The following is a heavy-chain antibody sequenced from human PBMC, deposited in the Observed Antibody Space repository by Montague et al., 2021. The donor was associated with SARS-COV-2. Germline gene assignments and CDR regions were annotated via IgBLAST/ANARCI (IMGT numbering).Heavy chain of an antibody. Sequence: TRSLTCAVSGGSVSSGGCSWFWIREPPGKGLEWIGHIHHSGNTYYNPSLKSRATISGDRPKNQFSLRVTSVSAADTAVYSCASYRDYGDYYWGQGILVTVSS. CDR3: ASYRDYGDYY. J-gene: IGHJ4*02. V-gene: IGHV4-30-2*01. CDR1: GGSVSSGGCS. CDR2: IHHSGNT. D-gene: IGHD4-17*01.